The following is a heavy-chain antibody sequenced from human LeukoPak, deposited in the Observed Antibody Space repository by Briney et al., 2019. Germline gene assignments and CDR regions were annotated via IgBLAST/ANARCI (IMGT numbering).Heavy chain of an antibody. D-gene: IGHD3-22*01. Sequence: PSETLSLTCTVSGGSISSSSYYWGWIRQPPGKGLEWIGSIYYSGSTSYNPSLKSRVTISVDTSKSQFSLELTSVTAADTAVYYCARWYYYDSSASYPGDYWGQGTLVTVSS. J-gene: IGHJ4*02. CDR2: IYYSGST. CDR3: ARWYYYDSSASYPGDY. CDR1: GGSISSSSYY. V-gene: IGHV4-39*01.